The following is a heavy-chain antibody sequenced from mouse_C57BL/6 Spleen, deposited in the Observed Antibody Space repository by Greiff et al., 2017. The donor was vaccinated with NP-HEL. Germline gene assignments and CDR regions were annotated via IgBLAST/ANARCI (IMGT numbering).Heavy chain of an antibody. D-gene: IGHD1-1*01. J-gene: IGHJ3*01. V-gene: IGHV5-6*02. Sequence: EVKLVESGGDLVKPGGSLKLSCAASGFTFSSYGMSWVRQTPDKRLEWVATISSGGSYTYYPDSVKGRFTISRDNAKNTLYLQMSSLKSEDTAMYYCARPYGSSQAWFAYWGQGTLVTVSA. CDR3: ARPYGSSQAWFAY. CDR2: ISSGGSYT. CDR1: GFTFSSYG.